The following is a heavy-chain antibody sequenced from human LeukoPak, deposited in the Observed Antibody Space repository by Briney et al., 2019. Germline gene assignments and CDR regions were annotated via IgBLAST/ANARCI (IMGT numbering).Heavy chain of an antibody. V-gene: IGHV3-23*01. Sequence: GGSLRLSCAASGFTFSSYGMHWVRQAPGKGLEWVSDISGSGGSTNYADSVKGRFTISRDNSKNTLYLQMNSLRAEDTAVYYCAKSIVVVITTYYFDYWGQGTLVTVSS. CDR3: AKSIVVVITTYYFDY. CDR1: GFTFSSYG. CDR2: ISGSGGST. J-gene: IGHJ4*02. D-gene: IGHD3-22*01.